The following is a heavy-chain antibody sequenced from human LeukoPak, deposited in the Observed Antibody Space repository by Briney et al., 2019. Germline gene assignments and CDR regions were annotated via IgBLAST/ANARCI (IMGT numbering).Heavy chain of an antibody. J-gene: IGHJ4*02. D-gene: IGHD3-16*02. CDR3: AGTRFWGSYRVFDY. Sequence: PSETLSLTCAVSGGSISSSNWWSWVRQPPGQGLEWIGEIYHSGSTNYNPSLKSRVTISVDKSKNQFSLKLSSVTAADTAVYYCAGTRFWGSYRVFDYWGQGTLVTVSS. V-gene: IGHV4-4*02. CDR1: GGSISSSNW. CDR2: IYHSGST.